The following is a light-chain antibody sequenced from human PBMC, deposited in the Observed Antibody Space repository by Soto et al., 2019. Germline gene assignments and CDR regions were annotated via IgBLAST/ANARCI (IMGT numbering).Light chain of an antibody. J-gene: IGLJ2*01. CDR1: SSNIGSNP. Sequence: QPVLTQPPSASGTPGPRVTFSCSGSSSNIGSNPVSWYQLLPGTAPKLLIYDNERPSGVPDRFSGSKSGTSASLAISGLQSEDEADYYCAAWDASLNGVVFGGGTKVTVL. CDR3: AAWDASLNGVV. V-gene: IGLV1-44*01. CDR2: DN.